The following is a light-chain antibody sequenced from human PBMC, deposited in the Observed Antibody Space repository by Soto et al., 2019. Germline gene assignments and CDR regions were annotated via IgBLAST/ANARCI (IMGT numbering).Light chain of an antibody. CDR3: EKYNSYPWT. CDR2: QAS. Sequence: DIQMTQSPSTLSAYVGDRVTITCRARQSINSWLAWYQQKPGKAHKLLIYQASSLESGVPSRFSGSGSGTEFTLTISSLQPDDFATYDFEKYNSYPWTFGKGTKVEIK. J-gene: IGKJ1*01. V-gene: IGKV1-5*03. CDR1: QSINSW.